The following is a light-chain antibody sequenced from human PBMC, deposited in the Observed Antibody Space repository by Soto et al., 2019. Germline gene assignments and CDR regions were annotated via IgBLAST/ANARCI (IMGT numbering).Light chain of an antibody. CDR3: SSYTTSSTRV. CDR1: SSDVGIYNH. Sequence: QSALTQPASVSGSPGQSIAISCTGSSSDVGIYNHVSWYQQHPGKVPKLIIYEVTNRPSGVSNRFSGSKSGNTASPTISGLQAEDEADYYCSSYTTSSTRVFGTGTKVTVL. CDR2: EVT. V-gene: IGLV2-14*01. J-gene: IGLJ1*01.